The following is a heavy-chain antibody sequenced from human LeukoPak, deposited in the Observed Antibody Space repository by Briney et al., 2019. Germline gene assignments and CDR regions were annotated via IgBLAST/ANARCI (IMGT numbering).Heavy chain of an antibody. D-gene: IGHD3-10*01. Sequence: GGSLRLSCAASGFTFSSYAIFWVRQAPGKGLEWVSGISGSGGDTYFADSVKGRFTISRHNSKNTLYLQMNSRRAEDTAVYYCAREDGSGSYYGYWGQGTLVTVSS. CDR3: AREDGSGSYYGY. V-gene: IGHV3-23*01. CDR1: GFTFSSYA. J-gene: IGHJ4*02. CDR2: ISGSGGDT.